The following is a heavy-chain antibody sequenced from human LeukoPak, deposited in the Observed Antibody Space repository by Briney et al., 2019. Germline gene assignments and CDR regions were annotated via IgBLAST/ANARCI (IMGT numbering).Heavy chain of an antibody. D-gene: IGHD6-13*01. J-gene: IGHJ4*02. Sequence: ASVKVSCKASGYSFTTYGITGVRQAPGQGLEWMGWISGYNGNTNYAQEFQGRVTMTTDTSTTTAYMELRSLRSDDTAVYYCVRDEWQQLVILDHWGQGTLVTVSS. CDR3: VRDEWQQLVILDH. V-gene: IGHV1-18*01. CDR1: GYSFTTYG. CDR2: ISGYNGNT.